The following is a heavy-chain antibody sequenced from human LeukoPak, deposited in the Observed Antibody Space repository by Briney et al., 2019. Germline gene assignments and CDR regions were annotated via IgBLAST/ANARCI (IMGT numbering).Heavy chain of an antibody. Sequence: SETLSLTCTVSGGSISSYYWSWIRQPPGKGLEWIGYIYYSGSTNYNPSLKSRVAISVDTSKNQFSLKLSSVTAADTAVYYCARDYYDSSSNRGWLLAYWGQGTLASVSS. CDR1: GGSISSYY. D-gene: IGHD3-22*01. CDR3: ARDYYDSSSNRGWLLAY. CDR2: IYYSGST. V-gene: IGHV4-59*01. J-gene: IGHJ4*02.